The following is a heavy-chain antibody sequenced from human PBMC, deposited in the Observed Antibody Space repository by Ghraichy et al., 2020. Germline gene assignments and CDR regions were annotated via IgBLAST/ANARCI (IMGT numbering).Heavy chain of an antibody. CDR3: ARTSSSHYYYGMDV. D-gene: IGHD6-6*01. Sequence: ASVKVSCKASGYTFTSYGISWVRQAPGQGLEWMGWISAYNGNTNYAQKLQGRVTMTTDTSTSTAYMELRSLRSDDTAVDYCARTSSSHYYYGMDVWGQGTTVTVSS. CDR2: ISAYNGNT. V-gene: IGHV1-18*01. CDR1: GYTFTSYG. J-gene: IGHJ6*02.